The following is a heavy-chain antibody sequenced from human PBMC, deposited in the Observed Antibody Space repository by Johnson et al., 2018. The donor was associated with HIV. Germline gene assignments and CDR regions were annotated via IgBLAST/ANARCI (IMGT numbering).Heavy chain of an antibody. V-gene: IGHV3-11*01. CDR2: ISSSANTI. J-gene: IGHJ3*02. Sequence: QVQLVESGGGVVQPGGSLRLSCAASGFNFDDYGMNWIRQAPGKGLEWVSYISSSANTIYYADSVKGRFTISRDNAKNSLYLQMNSLRAEDTALYYCAKDRSSWYPFDAFDIWGQGTMVTVSS. CDR1: GFNFDDYG. D-gene: IGHD6-13*01. CDR3: AKDRSSWYPFDAFDI.